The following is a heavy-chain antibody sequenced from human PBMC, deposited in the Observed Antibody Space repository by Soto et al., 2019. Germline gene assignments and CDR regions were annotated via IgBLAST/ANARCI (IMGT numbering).Heavy chain of an antibody. CDR3: ARGAHYGDYWYFDL. CDR1: GGTFSSYA. CDR2: IIPIFGTA. D-gene: IGHD4-17*01. Sequence: GASVKVSCKASGGTFSSYAISWVRQAPGQGLEWMGGIIPIFGTANYAQKFQGRVTITADESTSTAYMELSSLRSEDTAVYYCARGAHYGDYWYFDLWGRGTLVTVSS. V-gene: IGHV1-69*13. J-gene: IGHJ2*01.